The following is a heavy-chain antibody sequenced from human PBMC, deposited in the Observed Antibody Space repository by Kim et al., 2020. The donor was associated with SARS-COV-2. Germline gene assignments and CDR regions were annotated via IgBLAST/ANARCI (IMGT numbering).Heavy chain of an antibody. Sequence: DYGDSLQGRFTISRDNSKNTLYLQMNSLRVEDTAVYYCAKDPGGNSGFDNWGQGTLVTVSS. D-gene: IGHD2-21*02. CDR3: AKDPGGNSGFDN. J-gene: IGHJ5*02. V-gene: IGHV3-33*06.